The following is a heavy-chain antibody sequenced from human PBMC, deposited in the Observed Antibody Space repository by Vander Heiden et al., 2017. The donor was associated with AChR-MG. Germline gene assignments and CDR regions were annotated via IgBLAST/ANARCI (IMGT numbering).Heavy chain of an antibody. J-gene: IGHJ6*03. V-gene: IGHV1-2*06. CDR1: GYTFTGYY. CDR2: INPNSGGT. D-gene: IGHD2-2*01. CDR3: AASYCSSTSCYASQGIDYYYYMDV. Sequence: QVQLVQSGAEVKKPGASVKVSCKASGYTFTGYYMPWVRQAPGQGLEWMGRINPNSGGTNYAQKFQGRVTMTRDTSISTAYMELSRLRSDDTAVYYCAASYCSSTSCYASQGIDYYYYMDVWGKGTTVTVS.